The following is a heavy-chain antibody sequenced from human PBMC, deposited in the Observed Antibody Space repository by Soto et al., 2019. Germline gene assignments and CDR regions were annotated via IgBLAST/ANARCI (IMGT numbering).Heavy chain of an antibody. J-gene: IGHJ4*02. D-gene: IGHD3-22*01. CDR3: ARDYYDREQSYSFDY. Sequence: SVKVSFKASGGTFSSYAISWVRQAPGQGLEWMGGIIPIFGTANYAQKFQGRVTITADESTSTAYMELSSLRSEDTAVYYCARDYYDREQSYSFDYWGQGTLVTVSS. CDR2: IIPIFGTA. CDR1: GGTFSSYA. V-gene: IGHV1-69*13.